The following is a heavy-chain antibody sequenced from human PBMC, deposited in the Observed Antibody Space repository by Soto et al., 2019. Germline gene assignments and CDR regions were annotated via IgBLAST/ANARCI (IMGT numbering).Heavy chain of an antibody. Sequence: EVQLVESGGGLVQPGRSLRLSCAASGFTFRNYWMHWVRQAPGKGLVWVSRIKYDESSTNYADSVYGRFTISRDNAKNTLYLQMNSLRGEDTAVYYCARGGWGAYYLDSWGQGTLVTVSS. CDR3: ARGGWGAYYLDS. J-gene: IGHJ4*02. V-gene: IGHV3-74*01. CDR2: IKYDESST. CDR1: GFTFRNYW. D-gene: IGHD1-26*01.